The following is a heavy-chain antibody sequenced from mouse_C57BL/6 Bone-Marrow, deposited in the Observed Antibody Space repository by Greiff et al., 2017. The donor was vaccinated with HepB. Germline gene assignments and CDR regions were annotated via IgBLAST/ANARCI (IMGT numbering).Heavy chain of an antibody. D-gene: IGHD1-1*01. CDR3: ARDALMTTVAMDY. J-gene: IGHJ4*01. V-gene: IGHV7-1*01. CDR1: GFTFSDFY. Sequence: EVKLVDSGGGLVQSGRSLRLSCATSGFTFSDFYMEWVRQAPGKGLEWIAASRNKANDYTTEYSASVKGRFIVSRDTSQSILYLQMNALRAEDTAIYYCARDALMTTVAMDYWGQGTSVTVSS. CDR2: SRNKANDYTT.